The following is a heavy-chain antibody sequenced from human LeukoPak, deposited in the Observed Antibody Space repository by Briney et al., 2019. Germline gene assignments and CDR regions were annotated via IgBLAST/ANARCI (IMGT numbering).Heavy chain of an antibody. CDR2: ISGSGGST. J-gene: IGHJ4*02. V-gene: IGHV3-23*01. CDR1: GFTFSSYA. CDR3: AKDEGDGYNAH. D-gene: IGHD5-24*01. Sequence: GGSLRLSCAASGFTFSSYAMSWVRQAPGKGLEWVSAISGSGGSTYYADSVKGRFTISGDNSKNTLYLQMNSLRAEDTAVYYCAKDEGDGYNAHWGQGTLVTVSS.